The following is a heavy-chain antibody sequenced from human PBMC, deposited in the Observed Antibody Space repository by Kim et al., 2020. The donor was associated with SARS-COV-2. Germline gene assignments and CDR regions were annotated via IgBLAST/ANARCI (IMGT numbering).Heavy chain of an antibody. CDR3: ARVDYYGSGSFDY. Sequence: TYAQGFTGRFVFSLDTSVSTAYLQISSLKAEDTAVYYCARVDYYGSGSFDYWGQGTLVTVSS. V-gene: IGHV7-4-1*02. D-gene: IGHD3-10*01. J-gene: IGHJ4*02.